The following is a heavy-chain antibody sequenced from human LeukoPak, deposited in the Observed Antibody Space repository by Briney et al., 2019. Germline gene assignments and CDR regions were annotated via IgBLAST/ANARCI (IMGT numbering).Heavy chain of an antibody. V-gene: IGHV4-4*02. Sequence: PSETLSLTCGVSGGSITNTNYWTWVRQPPGKGLEWIGEVNLQGSTNYNPSLMGRVAISVDTSENHISLQLTSVTAADTAVYYCAREGGPYRPLDYSGQGTLVSVSS. CDR2: VNLQGST. CDR3: AREGGPYRPLDY. J-gene: IGHJ4*02. CDR1: GGSITNTNY.